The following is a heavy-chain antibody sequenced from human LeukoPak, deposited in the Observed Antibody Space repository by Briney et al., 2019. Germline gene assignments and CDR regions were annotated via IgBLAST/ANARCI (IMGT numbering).Heavy chain of an antibody. J-gene: IGHJ4*02. D-gene: IGHD2-21*02. Sequence: SETLSLTCTVSGGSISSGDYYWSWIRQPPGKGLEWIGYIYYSGGTYYNPSLKSRVTISVDTSKNQFSLKQSSVTAADTAVYYCARTCGGDCSNFDYWGQGTLVTVSS. V-gene: IGHV4-30-4*01. CDR3: ARTCGGDCSNFDY. CDR2: IYYSGGT. CDR1: GGSISSGDYY.